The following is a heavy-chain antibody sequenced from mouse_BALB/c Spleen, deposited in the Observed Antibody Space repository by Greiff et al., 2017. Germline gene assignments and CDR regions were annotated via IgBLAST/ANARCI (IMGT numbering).Heavy chain of an antibody. CDR3: ARESQEFAY. CDR1: GFTFSSYG. CDR2: ISSGGSYT. Sequence: EVQGVESGGDLVKPGGSLKLSCAASGFTFSSYGMSWVRQTPDKRLEWVATISSGGSYTYYPDSVKGRFTISRDNAKNTLYLQMSSLKSEDTAMYYCARESQEFAYWGQGTLVTVSA. J-gene: IGHJ3*01. V-gene: IGHV5-6*01.